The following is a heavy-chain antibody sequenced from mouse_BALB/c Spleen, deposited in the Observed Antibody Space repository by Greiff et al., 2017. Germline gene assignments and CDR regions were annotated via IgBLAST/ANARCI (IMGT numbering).Heavy chain of an antibody. J-gene: IGHJ1*01. Sequence: VQLQQSGPELVKPGASVRISCKASGYTFTSYYIHWVKQRPGQGLEWIGWIYPGNVNTKYNEKFKGKATLTADKSSSTAYMQLSSLTSEDSAVYFCARSDYYGSTYWYFDVWGAGTTVTVSS. CDR2: IYPGNVNT. CDR1: GYTFTSYY. V-gene: IGHV1S56*01. CDR3: ARSDYYGSTYWYFDV. D-gene: IGHD1-1*01.